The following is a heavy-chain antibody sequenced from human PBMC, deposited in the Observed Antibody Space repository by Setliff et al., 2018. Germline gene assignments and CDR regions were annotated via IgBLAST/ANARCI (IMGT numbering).Heavy chain of an antibody. V-gene: IGHV4-59*01. CDR1: GDSISSYY. Sequence: SETLSLTCTVSGDSISSYYWSWIRQPPGKGLEWIGYIYYSGSTNYNPSLKSRVTMSVATFENHFSLKLNSLTAADTAVYYCAKEHVVISYVSNTHQHYGMDVWGQGTTVTVSS. D-gene: IGHD2-21*01. J-gene: IGHJ6*02. CDR3: AKEHVVISYVSNTHQHYGMDV. CDR2: IYYSGST.